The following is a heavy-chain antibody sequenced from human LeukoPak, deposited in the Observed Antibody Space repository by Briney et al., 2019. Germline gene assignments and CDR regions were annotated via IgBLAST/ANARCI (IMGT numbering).Heavy chain of an antibody. Sequence: GGSLRLSCAVSGFTVSSNQMNWVRQAPGKGLEWVSTIYSGGSTYYADSVKGRFTISRDNSKNTLYLQMNSLRDEDTAVYYCASTLVKVFDYWGQGTLVTVSS. J-gene: IGHJ4*02. CDR1: GFTVSSNQ. V-gene: IGHV3-66*01. CDR2: IYSGGST. CDR3: ASTLVKVFDY. D-gene: IGHD4-23*01.